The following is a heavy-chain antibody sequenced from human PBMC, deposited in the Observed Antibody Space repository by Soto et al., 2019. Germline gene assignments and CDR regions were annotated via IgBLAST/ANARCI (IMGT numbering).Heavy chain of an antibody. CDR2: MNPNSGNT. V-gene: IGHV1-8*01. CDR1: GYTFTSYD. Sequence: ASVKVSCKASGYTFTSYDINWVRQATGQGLEWMGWMNPNSGNTGYAQKFQGRVTMTRNTSISTAYMELSSLRSEDTAVYYCARGDDFWTYFDYWGQGTLVTVSS. CDR3: ARGDDFWTYFDY. J-gene: IGHJ4*02. D-gene: IGHD3-3*01.